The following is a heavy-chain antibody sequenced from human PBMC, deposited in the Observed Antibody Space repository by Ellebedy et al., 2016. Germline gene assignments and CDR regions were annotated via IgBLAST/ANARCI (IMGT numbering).Heavy chain of an antibody. V-gene: IGHV4-61*02. D-gene: IGHD4-23*01. Sequence: SETLSLXXTVSGDSIKNGAYYWSWIRQPAGKGLEWIGRIYTNGNTIYNPSLKSRVTMSVDTSKNHFSLELNSVTAADTAIYYCARERNGDYGGYYFDSWGQGTLVTVSS. CDR1: GDSIKNGAYY. CDR2: IYTNGNT. CDR3: ARERNGDYGGYYFDS. J-gene: IGHJ4*02.